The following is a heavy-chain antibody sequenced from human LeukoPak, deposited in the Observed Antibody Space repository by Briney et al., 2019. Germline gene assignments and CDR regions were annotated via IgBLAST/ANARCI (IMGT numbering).Heavy chain of an antibody. J-gene: IGHJ4*02. CDR2: INGHGSEI. D-gene: IGHD3-10*01. CDR1: GFTFSMSW. V-gene: IGHV3-7*01. Sequence: GGSLRLSCAASGFTFSMSWMTWVRQAPGKGLEWVASINGHGSEIHYVDSVKGRFTISRDNAKTTLYLQMNSLRDEDTAVYYCAGDLISGSGSLGYWGQGTLVTVSS. CDR3: AGDLISGSGSLGY.